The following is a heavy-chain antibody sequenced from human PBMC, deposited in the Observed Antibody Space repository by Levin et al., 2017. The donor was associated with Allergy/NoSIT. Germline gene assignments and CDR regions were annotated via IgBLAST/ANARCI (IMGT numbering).Heavy chain of an antibody. D-gene: IGHD6-19*01. CDR1: GFTFSSYA. CDR2: ISGSGYST. CDR3: AQDPFYVPVAGNWFDP. Sequence: SGGSLRLSCAASGFTFSSYAMSWVRQAPGKGLEWVSGISGSGYSTYYADSVKGRFTISRDNSKHTLYLQMNSLRAEDTAVYYCAQDPFYVPVAGNWFDPWGQGTLVTVSS. V-gene: IGHV3-23*01. J-gene: IGHJ5*02.